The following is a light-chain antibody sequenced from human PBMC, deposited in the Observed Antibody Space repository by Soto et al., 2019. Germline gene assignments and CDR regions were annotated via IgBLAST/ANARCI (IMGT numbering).Light chain of an antibody. CDR1: QSISKY. CDR3: QQSNSIPPWT. Sequence: DIQMTQSPSSLSASVGDRVTITCRASQSISKYLNWYQHKPGKGPKLLIYGASTLQSGVPSRFSGSGSGKDFTLTISSLQPEDVATYYCQQSNSIPPWTFGQGTKVEIK. J-gene: IGKJ1*01. CDR2: GAS. V-gene: IGKV1-39*01.